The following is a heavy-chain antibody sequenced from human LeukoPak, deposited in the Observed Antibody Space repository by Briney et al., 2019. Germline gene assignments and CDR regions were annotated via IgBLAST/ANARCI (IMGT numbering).Heavy chain of an antibody. J-gene: IGHJ1*01. D-gene: IGHD6-13*01. V-gene: IGHV3-30*02. Sequence: PGGSLRLSCAASGFTFISYGMQWVRQAPGKGLEWVAFIRYDGSNKYYADSVKGRFTISRDNSKNTLYLQMNSLRAEDTAVYYSARGRIAAAGTWVYAEYFQHWGQGTLVTVSS. CDR1: GFTFISYG. CDR3: ARGRIAAAGTWVYAEYFQH. CDR2: IRYDGSNK.